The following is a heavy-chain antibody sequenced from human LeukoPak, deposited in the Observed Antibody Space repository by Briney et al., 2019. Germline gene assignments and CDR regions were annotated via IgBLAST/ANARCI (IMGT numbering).Heavy chain of an antibody. J-gene: IGHJ4*02. V-gene: IGHV3-74*01. D-gene: IGHD3-10*01. CDR3: ARDLVLGSGSYGH. Sequence: GGSLRLSCAASGFGLSNYWMHWVRQAPGKGLVWLSRIDEYGRATFYADSVKGRFTISRDLAKSTLYLQMHSLRAEDTAVYFCARDLVLGSGSYGHWGQGTLVTVSA. CDR2: IDEYGRAT. CDR1: GFGLSNYW.